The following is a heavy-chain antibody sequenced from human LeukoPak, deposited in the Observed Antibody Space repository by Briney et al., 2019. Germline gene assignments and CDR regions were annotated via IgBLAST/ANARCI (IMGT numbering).Heavy chain of an antibody. D-gene: IGHD4-17*01. V-gene: IGHV4-59*08. CDR3: ARREDYGDSFDY. CDR2: IYYSGGT. J-gene: IGHJ4*02. Sequence: SETLSLTCTVSGGSISSYYWSWIRQPPGKGLEWIGYIYYSGGTNYNPSLKSRVTISVDTSKNQFSLKLSSVTAADTAVYYCARREDYGDSFDYWGQGTLVTVSS. CDR1: GGSISSYY.